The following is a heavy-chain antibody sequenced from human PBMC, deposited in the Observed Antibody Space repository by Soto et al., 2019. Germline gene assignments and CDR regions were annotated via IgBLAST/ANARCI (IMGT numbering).Heavy chain of an antibody. J-gene: IGHJ4*02. CDR2: IYWDDDK. CDR1: GFSLSTSGVG. Sequence: QITLKESGPTLVKPTQTLTLTCTFSGFSLSTSGVGVGWIRQPPGKALEGLALIYWDDDKRYSPSLKSRLTITKDTSKNQVVLTMTKMDPVDTATYYCANRRRYSSGWFYFDSWGQGTLVTVSS. V-gene: IGHV2-5*02. CDR3: ANRRRYSSGWFYFDS. D-gene: IGHD6-19*01.